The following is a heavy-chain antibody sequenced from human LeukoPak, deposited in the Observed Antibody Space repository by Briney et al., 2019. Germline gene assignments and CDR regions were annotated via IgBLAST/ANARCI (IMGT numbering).Heavy chain of an antibody. V-gene: IGHV4-59*12. Sequence: SETLSLTCTVSGGSITSYYWSWIRQPPGEGLEWIGYIFYSGSANYNPSLKSRVTISADTSKNQLSMKLSSVTAADTAVYYCARSWTGHWGFNWFDPWGQGTLVTVSS. D-gene: IGHD7-27*01. CDR2: IFYSGSA. CDR1: GGSITSYY. J-gene: IGHJ5*02. CDR3: ARSWTGHWGFNWFDP.